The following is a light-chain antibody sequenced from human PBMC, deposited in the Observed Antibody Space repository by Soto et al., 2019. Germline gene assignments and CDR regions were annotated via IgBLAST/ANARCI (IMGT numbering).Light chain of an antibody. J-gene: IGLJ3*02. Sequence: ALTQPPSASGSPGQSVTISCTGTSSDVGGYNYVSWYQQHPGKAPKLMISEVSKRPSGVPDRFSGSKSGNTASLTVSGLQAEDEADYYCSSYAGSNNWVFGGGTKLTVL. CDR3: SSYAGSNNWV. CDR2: EVS. CDR1: SSDVGGYNY. V-gene: IGLV2-8*01.